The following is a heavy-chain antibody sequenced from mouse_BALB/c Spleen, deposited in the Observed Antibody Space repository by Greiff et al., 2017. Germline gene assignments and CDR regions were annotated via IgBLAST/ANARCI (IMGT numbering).Heavy chain of an antibody. CDR1: GYTFTSYW. CDR3: ARPYDGGYAMDY. V-gene: IGHV1-87*01. J-gene: IGHJ4*01. D-gene: IGHD2-12*01. Sequence: QVQLQQSGAELARPGASVKLSCKASGYTFTSYWMQWVKQRPGQGLEWIGAIYPGDGDTRYTQKFKGKATLTADKSSSTAYMQLSSLASEDSAVYYCARPYDGGYAMDYWGQGTSVTVSS. CDR2: IYPGDGDT.